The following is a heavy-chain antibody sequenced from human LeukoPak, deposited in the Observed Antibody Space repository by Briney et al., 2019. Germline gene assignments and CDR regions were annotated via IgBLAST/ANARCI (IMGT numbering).Heavy chain of an antibody. V-gene: IGHV4-30-2*01. D-gene: IGHD3-22*01. J-gene: IGHJ4*02. CDR3: AGNGHRSVWTMIVVL. CDR1: GGSLSSGGYS. Sequence: SETLSLTCAVSGGSLSSGGYSWSWIRQPPGKGLEWIGYIYHSGSTYYNPSLKSRVTISVDRSKNQFSLKLSSVTAADTAVYYCAGNGHRSVWTMIVVLWGQGTLVTVSS. CDR2: IYHSGST.